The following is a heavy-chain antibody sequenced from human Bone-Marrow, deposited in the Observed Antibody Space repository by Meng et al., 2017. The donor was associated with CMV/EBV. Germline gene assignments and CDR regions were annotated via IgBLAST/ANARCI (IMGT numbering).Heavy chain of an antibody. CDR1: GTSFSDYS. J-gene: IGHJ4*02. V-gene: IGHV4-34*01. Sequence: SQTLPLTCAVHGTSFSDYSWTWIRHSPRKGLEWIGQINHRGSTNFNPSLMDRVTMSVDSSKEQFSLRLTSMTAADTAVYYCAGEIDIWGQGTAVTVSS. D-gene: IGHD2-21*01. CDR3: AGEIDI. CDR2: INHRGST.